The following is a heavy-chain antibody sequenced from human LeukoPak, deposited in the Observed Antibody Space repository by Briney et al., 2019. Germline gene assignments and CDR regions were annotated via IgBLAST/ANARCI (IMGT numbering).Heavy chain of an antibody. V-gene: IGHV4-39*07. CDR2: INHSGST. D-gene: IGHD6-19*01. CDR1: GGSVSSGSYY. CDR3: ASLAVAGTYFDY. Sequence: SETLSLTRTVSGGSVSSGSYYWSWIRQPPGKGLEWIGEINHSGSTNYNPSLKSRVTISVDTSKNQFSLKLSSVTAADTAVYYCASLAVAGTYFDYWGQGTLVTVSS. J-gene: IGHJ4*02.